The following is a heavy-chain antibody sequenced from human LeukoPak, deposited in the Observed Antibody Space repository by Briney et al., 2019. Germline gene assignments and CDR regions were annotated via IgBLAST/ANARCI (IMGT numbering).Heavy chain of an antibody. CDR3: ARGNYYGMDV. J-gene: IGHJ6*02. V-gene: IGHV3-74*01. D-gene: IGHD3-10*01. CDR2: IKSDGSST. Sequence: GGSLRLSCAASGFTFSSYWMHWVRQAPGKGLVWVSRIKSDGSSTSYADSVKGRFTISRDNAKNTLYLQMNSLRAEDTAVYYCARGNYYGMDVWGQGTTVTVSS. CDR1: GFTFSSYW.